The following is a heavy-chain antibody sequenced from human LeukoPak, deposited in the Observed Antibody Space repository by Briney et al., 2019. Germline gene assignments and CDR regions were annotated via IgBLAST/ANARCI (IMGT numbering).Heavy chain of an antibody. CDR2: INPNSGGT. CDR1: GYTFTGYY. V-gene: IGHV1-2*02. D-gene: IGHD2-2*01. CDR3: ARARYCSSTSCPYYYYYGMDV. Sequence: ASVKVSCKASGYTFTGYYMHWVRQAPGQGLEWMGWINPNSGGTNYAQKFRGRVTMTRDTSISTAYMELSRLRSDDTAVYYCARARYCSSTSCPYYYYYGMDVWGQGTTVTVSS. J-gene: IGHJ6*02.